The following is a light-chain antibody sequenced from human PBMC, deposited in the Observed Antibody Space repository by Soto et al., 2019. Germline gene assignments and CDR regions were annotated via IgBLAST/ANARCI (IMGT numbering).Light chain of an antibody. CDR3: SSYTSTSTLV. J-gene: IGLJ1*01. CDR1: SSDVGGYDY. V-gene: IGLV2-14*01. CDR2: DVN. Sequence: QSVLTKPASVSGSPGQSITISCTGTSSDVGGYDYVSWYQQHPGKAPQLMIYDVNNRPSGVSNLFSVSKSGNTASLTISGLQAEEEANYYCSSYTSTSTLVFGTGTKPTVL.